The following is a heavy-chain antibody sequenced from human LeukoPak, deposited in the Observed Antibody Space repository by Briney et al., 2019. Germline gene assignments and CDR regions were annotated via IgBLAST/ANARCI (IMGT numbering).Heavy chain of an antibody. Sequence: PGGSLRLSCAASGLTFSSYAMSWVRQAPGKGLEWVSVIYSGGSTYYADSVKGRFTISRDNPKNTLYLQMNSLRVEDTAVYYCARDALTDYSRAFDIWGQGTMVTVSS. CDR1: GLTFSSYA. D-gene: IGHD3-16*01. CDR3: ARDALTDYSRAFDI. J-gene: IGHJ3*02. CDR2: IYSGGST. V-gene: IGHV3-53*01.